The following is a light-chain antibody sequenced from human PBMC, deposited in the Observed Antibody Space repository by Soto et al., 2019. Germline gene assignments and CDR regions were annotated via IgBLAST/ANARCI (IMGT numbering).Light chain of an antibody. J-gene: IGKJ4*01. V-gene: IGKV4-1*01. CDR3: QQYYSSPRLG. CDR1: QSVLYIPTNKNY. Sequence: LTQSPDSLAVSLNERATITCRSSQSVLYIPTNKNYVAWYQQKPGQPPKLLLYWASTRESGVPDRFSGSGSGTYFTLTISSLQAEDVAFYYCQQYYSSPRLGFGGGTKV. CDR2: WAS.